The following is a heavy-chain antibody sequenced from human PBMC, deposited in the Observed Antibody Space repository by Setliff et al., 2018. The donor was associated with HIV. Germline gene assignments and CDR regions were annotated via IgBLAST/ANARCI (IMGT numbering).Heavy chain of an antibody. V-gene: IGHV3-74*01. Sequence: PGGSLRLSCAASGFTFSSYWIHWVRQAPGKGLVWVSRISADGSDTSYADSVKGRFTISRDNAMNTAYLQMNSLRGEDTALYYCSLGYCSGGYQATYYYGMDVWGQGTPVTVSS. J-gene: IGHJ6*02. CDR1: GFTFSSYW. D-gene: IGHD2-15*01. CDR3: SLGYCSGGYQATYYYGMDV. CDR2: ISADGSDT.